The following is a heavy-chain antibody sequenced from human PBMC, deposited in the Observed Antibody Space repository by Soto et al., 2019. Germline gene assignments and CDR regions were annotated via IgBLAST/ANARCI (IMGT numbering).Heavy chain of an antibody. J-gene: IGHJ4*02. V-gene: IGHV3-33*03. CDR1: GFTFSSYG. D-gene: IGHD1-20*01. CDR2: ISYDARNQ. Sequence: GGSLRLCCAASGFTFSSYGMHWVRQAPGKGLEWLAVISYDARNQYYADSAKGRFTISRDNSMNTLYLQMNSLIAEDTAVYFCAKEGQMKVSTTLDHWGLGTLVTVSS. CDR3: AKEGQMKVSTTLDH.